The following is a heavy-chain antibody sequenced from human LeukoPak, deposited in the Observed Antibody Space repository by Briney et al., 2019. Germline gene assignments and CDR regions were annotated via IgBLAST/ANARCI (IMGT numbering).Heavy chain of an antibody. D-gene: IGHD3-9*01. Sequence: GASVKVSCKASGYTFTSYGISWVRQAPGQGLEWMGWINTNTGNPTYAQGFTGRFVFSLDTSVSTAYLQISSLKAEDTAVYYCARDDYDILKNAFDIWGQGTMVTVSS. CDR3: ARDDYDILKNAFDI. V-gene: IGHV7-4-1*02. CDR1: GYTFTSYG. CDR2: INTNTGNP. J-gene: IGHJ3*02.